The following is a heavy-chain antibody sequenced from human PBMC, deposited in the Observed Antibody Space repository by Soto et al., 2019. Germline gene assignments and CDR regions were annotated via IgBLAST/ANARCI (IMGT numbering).Heavy chain of an antibody. V-gene: IGHV3-53*01. CDR3: ARESVTIFGVTRYYYGMDV. CDR2: IYSGGST. D-gene: IGHD3-3*01. Sequence: GGSLRLSCAASGFTVSSNYMSWFRQAPGKGLEWVSVIYSGGSTYYADSVKGRFTISRDNSKNTLYLQMNSLRAEDTAVYYCARESVTIFGVTRYYYGMDVWGQGTTVTVSS. CDR1: GFTVSSNY. J-gene: IGHJ6*02.